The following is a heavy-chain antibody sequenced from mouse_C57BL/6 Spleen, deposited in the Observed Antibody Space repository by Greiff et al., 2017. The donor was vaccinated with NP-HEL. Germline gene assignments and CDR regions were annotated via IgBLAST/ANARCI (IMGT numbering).Heavy chain of an antibody. CDR2: INPSNGGT. J-gene: IGHJ4*01. CDR3: ARSKGYDYDGYYYAMDY. Sequence: QVQLQQPGTELVKPGASVKLSCKASGYTFTSYWMHWVKQRPGQGLEWIGNINPSNGGTNYNEKFKSKATLTVDKSSSTAYMQLSSLTSEDSAVYYCARSKGYDYDGYYYAMDYWGQGTSVTVSS. D-gene: IGHD2-4*01. CDR1: GYTFTSYW. V-gene: IGHV1-53*01.